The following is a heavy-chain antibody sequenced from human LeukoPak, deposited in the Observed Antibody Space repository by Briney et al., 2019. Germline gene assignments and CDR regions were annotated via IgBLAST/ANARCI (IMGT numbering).Heavy chain of an antibody. CDR2: ISGSGGST. D-gene: IGHD5-24*01. J-gene: IGHJ1*01. V-gene: IGHV3-23*01. CDR3: AKNTVEMATKSPSEYFPH. CDR1: GFTFSSYA. Sequence: GASLRLSCAASGFTFSSYAMSWVRQAPGKGLEWVSAISGSGGSTYYADSVKGRFTISRDNSKNTLYLQMNSLRAEDTAVYYCAKNTVEMATKSPSEYFPHWGQGTLVTVSS.